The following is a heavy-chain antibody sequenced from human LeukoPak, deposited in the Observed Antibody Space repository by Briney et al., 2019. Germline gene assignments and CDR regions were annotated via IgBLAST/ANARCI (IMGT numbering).Heavy chain of an antibody. D-gene: IGHD1-1*01. V-gene: IGHV4-34*01. CDR3: ASPNGGNDSPPHYFDY. Sequence: PSETLSLTCAVYGGSFSGYYWSWIRQPPGKGLEWIGEINHSGSTNYNPSLKSRVTISVDTSKNQFSLKLSSVTAADTAVYYCASPNGGNDSPPHYFDYWGQGTLVTVSS. J-gene: IGHJ4*02. CDR1: GGSFSGYY. CDR2: INHSGST.